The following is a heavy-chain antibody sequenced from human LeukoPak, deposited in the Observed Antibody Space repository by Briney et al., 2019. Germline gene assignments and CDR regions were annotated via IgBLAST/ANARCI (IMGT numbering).Heavy chain of an antibody. V-gene: IGHV3-53*01. CDR2: IYSGGST. Sequence: GGSLRLSCAASGFTVSSIYMSWVRQAPGKGLEWVSVIYSGGSTYYADSVKGRFTISRDNSKNTLYLQMNSLRAEDTAVYYCAKDLAFWSGYYIRYFQHWGQGTLVTVSS. D-gene: IGHD3-3*01. J-gene: IGHJ1*01. CDR3: AKDLAFWSGYYIRYFQH. CDR1: GFTVSSIY.